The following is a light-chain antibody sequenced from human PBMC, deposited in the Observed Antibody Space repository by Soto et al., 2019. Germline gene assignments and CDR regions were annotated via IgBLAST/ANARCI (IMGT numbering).Light chain of an antibody. CDR1: QSVSATY. CDR2: AAS. J-gene: IGKJ1*01. V-gene: IGKV3-20*01. CDR3: QHYGTSTRT. Sequence: EIVLTQSPGTLSLSPGESATLSCRATQSVSATYLAWYQPKPGQAPRLLIYAASSRATDIPDRFSGSGSGTDFTLAISRLEPEDFAVYWCQHYGTSTRTFGQGTKV.